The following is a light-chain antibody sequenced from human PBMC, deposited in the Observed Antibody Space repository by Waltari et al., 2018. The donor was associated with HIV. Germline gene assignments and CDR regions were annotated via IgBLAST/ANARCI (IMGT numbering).Light chain of an antibody. CDR1: QRINTY. V-gene: IGKV1-9*01. CDR2: SAS. Sequence: IQLTQSPSFLSASVGDRVTITRRTSQRINTYVAWYQQGPAKAPQLLMYSASTLHRGALSTFSGSGAVTAFTLTMNTRQPEDFATYYCQQLYSIPLTFGGGSKVE. CDR3: QQLYSIPLT. J-gene: IGKJ4*01.